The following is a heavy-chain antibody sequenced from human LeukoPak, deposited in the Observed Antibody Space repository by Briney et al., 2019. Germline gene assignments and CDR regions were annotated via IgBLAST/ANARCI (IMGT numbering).Heavy chain of an antibody. CDR1: GGSISSSNW. CDR3: ARDRGANYYYYYYMDV. Sequence: PSGTLSLTCAVSGGSISSSNWWSWVRQPPGKGLEWIGEIYYSGSTNYNPSLKSRVTISVDKSKNQFSLKLSSVTAADTAVYYCARDRGANYYYYYYMDVWGKGTTVTISS. CDR2: IYYSGST. D-gene: IGHD3-10*01. V-gene: IGHV4-4*02. J-gene: IGHJ6*03.